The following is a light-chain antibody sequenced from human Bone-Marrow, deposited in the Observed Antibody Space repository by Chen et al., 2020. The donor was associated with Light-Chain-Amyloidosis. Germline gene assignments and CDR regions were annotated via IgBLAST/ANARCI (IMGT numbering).Light chain of an antibody. CDR2: EDT. Sequence: QSALTQPASVSGSPGQSITISCTGTTSDVGTYNLVSWYQQHPGKAPKLIIFEDTQRPSGVSTRFSASKYVNTASLRIFRLQAEDEADYYCCSYAGSNTYVFGGGTKLTVL. J-gene: IGLJ2*01. CDR1: TSDVGTYNL. V-gene: IGLV2-23*01. CDR3: CSYAGSNTYV.